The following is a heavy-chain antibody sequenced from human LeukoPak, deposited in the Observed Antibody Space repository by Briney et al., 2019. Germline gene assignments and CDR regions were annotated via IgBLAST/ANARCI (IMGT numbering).Heavy chain of an antibody. CDR2: IYTSGST. CDR3: AKEESVAARDDAFDI. CDR1: GGSISSYY. V-gene: IGHV4-4*07. Sequence: SETLSLTCTVSGGSISSYYWSWIRQPAGKGLEWIGRIYTSGSTNYNPSLKSRVTMSVDTSKNQFSLKLSSVTAADTAVYYCAKEESVAARDDAFDIWGQGTMVTVSS. D-gene: IGHD6-6*01. J-gene: IGHJ3*02.